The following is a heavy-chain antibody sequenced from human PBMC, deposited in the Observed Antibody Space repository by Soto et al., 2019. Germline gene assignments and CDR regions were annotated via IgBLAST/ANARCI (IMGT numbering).Heavy chain of an antibody. J-gene: IGHJ4*02. CDR1: GYTLTELS. CDR2: FDPEDGET. D-gene: IGHD3-22*01. Sequence: QVQLVQSGAEVKKPGASVKVSCKVSGYTLTELSMHWVRQAPGKGLEWRGGFDPEDGETIYAQKFQGRVNMTADTSTDTAYMALSRLRSEDTAVYYCATVRGIVVARHYYFDYWGQGTLVTVSS. V-gene: IGHV1-24*01. CDR3: ATVRGIVVARHYYFDY.